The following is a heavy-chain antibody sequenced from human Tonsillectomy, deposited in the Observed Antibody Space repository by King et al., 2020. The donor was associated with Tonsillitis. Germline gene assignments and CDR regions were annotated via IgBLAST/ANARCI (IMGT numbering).Heavy chain of an antibody. CDR2: ISGYNGSS. CDR1: GYAFSNYG. CDR3: ARDSRADFRSGYYYDY. V-gene: IGHV1-18*01. D-gene: IGHD3-3*01. J-gene: IGHJ4*02. Sequence: QLVQSGADVKKPGASVKVSCKASGYAFSNYGITWVRQAPGQRLEWMGWISGYNGSSTYAQKLQDRVTMTTETYTRTAYIEFRNLRADDTAVYYCARDSRADFRSGYYYDYWGQGTLVTVSS.